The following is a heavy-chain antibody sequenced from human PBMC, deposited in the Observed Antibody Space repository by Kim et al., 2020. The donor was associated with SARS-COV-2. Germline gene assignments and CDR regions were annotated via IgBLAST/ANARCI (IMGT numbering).Heavy chain of an antibody. V-gene: IGHV4-39*07. J-gene: IGHJ4*02. Sequence: SETLSLTCTVSGGSISSSSYYWGWIRQPPGKGLEWIGSIYYGGSTYYNPSLKSRVTISVDTSKNQFSLKLSSVTAADTAVYYCAGDYGGNGGVCWGQGTRVTVSS. CDR2: IYYGGST. CDR1: GGSISSSSYY. D-gene: IGHD4-17*01. CDR3: AGDYGGNGGVC.